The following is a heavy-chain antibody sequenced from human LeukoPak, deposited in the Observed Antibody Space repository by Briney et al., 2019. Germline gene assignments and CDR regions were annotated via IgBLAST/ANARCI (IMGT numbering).Heavy chain of an antibody. V-gene: IGHV4-39*07. CDR3: ARVVTVRGVIDY. CDR1: GGSISNSRYY. CDR2: IYYSGAT. J-gene: IGHJ4*02. D-gene: IGHD3-10*01. Sequence: SETLSLTCSVSGGSISNSRYYWGWLRQPPGKGLEWIGSIYYSGATNSNPSLRSRLTISVDTSKNQFSLKLTSVTAADTAVYYCARVVTVRGVIDYWGQGTPVTVSS.